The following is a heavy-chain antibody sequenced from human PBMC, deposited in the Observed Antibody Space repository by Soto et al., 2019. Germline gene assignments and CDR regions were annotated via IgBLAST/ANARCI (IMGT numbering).Heavy chain of an antibody. CDR3: AREGGYYGSALDP. Sequence: ESGGGLVQPGGSLRLSCAASGFTFSMYDMHWVRQATGKGLEWVSGIGTAGDTYYPGSVKGRFTISRENAKNSLYLEMNSLRAGDTAVYYCAREGGYYGSALDPWGQGTLVIVSS. D-gene: IGHD3-10*01. J-gene: IGHJ5*02. V-gene: IGHV3-13*01. CDR2: IGTAGDT. CDR1: GFTFSMYD.